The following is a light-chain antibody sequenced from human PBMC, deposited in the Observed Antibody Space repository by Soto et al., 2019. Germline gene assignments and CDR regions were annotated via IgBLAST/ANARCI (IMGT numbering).Light chain of an antibody. Sequence: QSALTQPASVSGSPGQSITISCTGTSSDVGGYNYVSWYQQHPGKAPKLMIYEVSNRPSGVSNRFSGSKSGNTASLTISGLQAEDEADYFCSSYGSTSTRFVFGPGTKVTVL. V-gene: IGLV2-14*01. J-gene: IGLJ1*01. CDR3: SSYGSTSTRFV. CDR1: SSDVGGYNY. CDR2: EVS.